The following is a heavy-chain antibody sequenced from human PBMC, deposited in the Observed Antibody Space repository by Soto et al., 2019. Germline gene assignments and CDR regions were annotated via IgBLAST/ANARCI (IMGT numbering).Heavy chain of an antibody. V-gene: IGHV1-46*01. Sequence: ASVKVSCKASGYTFTSYYMHWVRQAPGQGLEWMGIINPSGGSTSYAQKFQGRVTMTRDTSTSTVYMELSSLRSEDTAVYYCARAWTIAAAGRQVYYGMDVWGQGTKVTVYS. CDR2: INPSGGST. D-gene: IGHD6-13*01. J-gene: IGHJ6*02. CDR1: GYTFTSYY. CDR3: ARAWTIAAAGRQVYYGMDV.